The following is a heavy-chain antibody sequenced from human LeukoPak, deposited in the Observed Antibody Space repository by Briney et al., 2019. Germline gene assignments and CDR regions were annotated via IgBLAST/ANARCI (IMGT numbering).Heavy chain of an antibody. CDR2: IYHSGST. V-gene: IGHV4-30-2*01. D-gene: IGHD3-10*01. CDR3: ASAKLTSAYGMDV. J-gene: IGHJ6*02. Sequence: SETLSLTCAVSGGSISSGHSSWNWFRQPPGKGLEWIGYIYHSGSTYYNPSLKSRVAISVDRSKNQFSLKLSSVTAADTAVYYCASAKLTSAYGMDVWGQGTTVTVSS. CDR1: GGSISSGHSS.